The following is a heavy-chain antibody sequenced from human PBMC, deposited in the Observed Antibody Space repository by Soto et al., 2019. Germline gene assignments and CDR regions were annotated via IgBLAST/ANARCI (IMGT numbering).Heavy chain of an antibody. CDR1: GGSISSSSYY. V-gene: IGHV4-39*01. CDR3: ARHTPAISISDH. Sequence: QLQLQESGPGLVKPSETLSLTCTVSGGSISSSSYYWGWIRQPPGKGLEWIGGIYYSGSTYYNPSLKSRVPISVATSKNQFSLKLSSVTAADTAVYYCARHTPAISISDHWGQGTLVTVSS. CDR2: IYYSGST. J-gene: IGHJ4*02. D-gene: IGHD2-15*01.